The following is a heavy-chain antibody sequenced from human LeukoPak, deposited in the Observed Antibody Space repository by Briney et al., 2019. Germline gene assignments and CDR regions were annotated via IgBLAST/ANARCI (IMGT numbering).Heavy chain of an antibody. CDR3: ATDSGYNAFDV. CDR1: GFTFDDYA. CDR2: INEAESVT. V-gene: IGHV3-7*01. Sequence: GGSLRLSCAASGFTFDDYAMHWVRQAPGKGLEWLANINEAESVTNYVHSVRGRFTISRDNAKNSLYLQMNSLRVEDTAVYYCATDSGYNAFDVWGQGTMVSVSS. J-gene: IGHJ3*01. D-gene: IGHD5-12*01.